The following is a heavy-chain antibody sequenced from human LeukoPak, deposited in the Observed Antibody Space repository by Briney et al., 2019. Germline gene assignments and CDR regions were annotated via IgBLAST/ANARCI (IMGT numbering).Heavy chain of an antibody. V-gene: IGHV4-61*02. CDR2: FYTSGST. CDR3: ASSYYYDSSGYYEAEGYFDY. Sequence: SQTLSLTCTVSGGSISSGSYYWSWIRQPAGMGLEWIGRFYTSGSTNYNPSLKSRVTISVDTSKNQFSLKLSSVTAADTAVYYCASSYYYDSSGYYEAEGYFDYWGQGTLVTVSS. D-gene: IGHD3-22*01. CDR1: GGSISSGSYY. J-gene: IGHJ4*02.